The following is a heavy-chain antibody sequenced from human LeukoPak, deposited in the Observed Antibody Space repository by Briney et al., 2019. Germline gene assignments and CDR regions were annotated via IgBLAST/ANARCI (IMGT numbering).Heavy chain of an antibody. CDR1: GYSFTSYW. CDR3: ASPGSRDGYSSGFDY. D-gene: IGHD5-24*01. V-gene: IGHV5-51*01. CDR2: IYPGDSDT. Sequence: GESLKISCKGSGYSFTSYWIGWVRQMPGKGLEWMGIIYPGDSDTRYRPSFQGQVTISDDKSISTAYLQWSSLKASDTAMYDCASPGSRDGYSSGFDYWGQGTLVTVSS. J-gene: IGHJ4*02.